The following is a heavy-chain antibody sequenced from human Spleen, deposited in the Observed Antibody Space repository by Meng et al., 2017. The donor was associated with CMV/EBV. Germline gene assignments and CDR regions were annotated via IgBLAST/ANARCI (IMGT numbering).Heavy chain of an antibody. CDR3: AKASIYDFWSGHSFWDS. CDR2: ISWNSGSI. D-gene: IGHD3-3*01. V-gene: IGHV3-9*01. CDR1: GFTFDEYA. J-gene: IGHJ4*02. Sequence: GGSLRLSCAASGFTFDEYAMHWVRQIPGKGLEWVSGISWNSGSIRYAASVKGRFTISRDNAKKSLYLQMNSLRPEDTALYYCAKASIYDFWSGHSFWDSWGQGTLVTVSS.